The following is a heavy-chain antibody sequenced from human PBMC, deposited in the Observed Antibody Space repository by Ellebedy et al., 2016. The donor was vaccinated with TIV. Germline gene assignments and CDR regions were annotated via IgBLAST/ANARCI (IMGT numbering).Heavy chain of an antibody. CDR3: ARDPLGQANWGSYYFDY. V-gene: IGHV4-4*07. CDR2: IYTSGST. D-gene: IGHD7-27*01. CDR1: GGSISSYY. Sequence: GSLRLXCTVSGGSISSYYWSWIRQPAGKGLEWIGRIYTSGSTNYNPSLKSRVTMSVDTSKNQFSLKLSSVTAADTAVYYCARDPLGQANWGSYYFDYWGQGTLVTVSS. J-gene: IGHJ4*02.